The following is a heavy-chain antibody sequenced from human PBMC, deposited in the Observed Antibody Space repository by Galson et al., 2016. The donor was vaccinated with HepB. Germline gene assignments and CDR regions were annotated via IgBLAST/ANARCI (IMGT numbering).Heavy chain of an antibody. Sequence: SLRLSCAASGFTFSTYAMSWVHQAPGKGLERVSGISGSGDTKFDDSVKGRFTISRDNSKTTLYLQMNSLRAEDTAVYYCAREPVRLDDLLTGPPKNPDYWGQGTLVTVSS. CDR1: GFTFSTYA. CDR2: ISGSGDT. CDR3: AREPVRLDDLLTGPPKNPDY. V-gene: IGHV3-23*01. D-gene: IGHD3-9*01. J-gene: IGHJ4*02.